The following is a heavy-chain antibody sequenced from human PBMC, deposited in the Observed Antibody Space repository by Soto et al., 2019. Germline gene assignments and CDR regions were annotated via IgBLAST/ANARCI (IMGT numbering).Heavy chain of an antibody. CDR3: AHSQYSGYDYNWFDP. J-gene: IGHJ5*02. CDR2: IYWNDDK. D-gene: IGHD5-12*01. CDR1: AFSLSTTAEG. V-gene: IGHV2-5*01. Sequence: QITLKESGPTLVKPTQTLTLTCAFSAFSLSTTAEGVGWIRQPPGKALEWLALIYWNDDKRYSPSLKSRLTITKDTSKNQVVLTMTNMDPVDTATYYCAHSQYSGYDYNWFDPWGQGTLVTVSS.